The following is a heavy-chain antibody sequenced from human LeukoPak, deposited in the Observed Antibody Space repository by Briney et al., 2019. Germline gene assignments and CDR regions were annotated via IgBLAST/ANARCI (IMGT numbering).Heavy chain of an antibody. CDR3: VRVGGRSSIGGDC. V-gene: IGHV3-7*02. J-gene: IGHJ4*02. D-gene: IGHD3-10*01. CDR2: IKQDGSEK. CDR1: GFSFSTYW. Sequence: GGSLRLFCAASGFSFSTYWMSWVRQAPGKGLEWVANIKQDGSEKYYVDSAKGRFTISRDNAKNTLYLQMNSLRAEETAVYHCVRVGGRSSIGGDCWGQGTLVTVSS.